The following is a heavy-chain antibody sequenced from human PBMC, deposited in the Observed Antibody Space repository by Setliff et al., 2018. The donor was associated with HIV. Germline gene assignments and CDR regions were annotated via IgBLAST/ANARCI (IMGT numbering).Heavy chain of an antibody. J-gene: IGHJ6*03. CDR1: GYTFSSYD. CDR3: ARARTDYYDRRRRSHYYIDV. Sequence: ASVKVSCKPSGYTFSSYDINWVRQAAGQGLEWMGWMNPDSRNTGYAQRFEGRVTLTWDTSISTAYLELNHLKADETAVYYCARARTDYYDRRRRSHYYIDVWARGATVTVSS. D-gene: IGHD3-22*01. CDR2: MNPDSRNT. V-gene: IGHV1-8*02.